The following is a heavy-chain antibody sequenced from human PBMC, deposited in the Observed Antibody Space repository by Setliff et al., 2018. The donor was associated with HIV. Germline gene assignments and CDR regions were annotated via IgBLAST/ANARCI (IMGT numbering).Heavy chain of an antibody. CDR1: GFAFSSYA. J-gene: IGHJ4*02. Sequence: GGSLRLSCAASGFAFSSYAMSWVRQAPGKGLEWVSTISTSGANTYDADSMKGRFTISRDNSKNTLYLQMNSLTAEDTAVYYCAFRGFGDSLSWFPLRYWGQGTLVTVSS. V-gene: IGHV3-23*01. D-gene: IGHD3-10*01. CDR2: ISTSGANT. CDR3: AFRGFGDSLSWFPLRY.